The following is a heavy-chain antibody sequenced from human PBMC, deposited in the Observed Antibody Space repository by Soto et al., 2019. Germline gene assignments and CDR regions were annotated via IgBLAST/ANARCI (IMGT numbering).Heavy chain of an antibody. CDR1: GGTFGSYA. D-gene: IGHD2-2*01. V-gene: IGHV1-69*01. CDR2: VIPIHGTA. J-gene: IGHJ6*02. Sequence: QVQLVQSGAEVKKPGSSVKVSCKASGGTFGSYAISWVRQAPGQGLEWMGGVIPIHGTANYAQKFQGRGTIAADESTSTAYMELSSLRSEDTAVYYCARSQGSSTSLEIYYYYYYGMDVWGQGTTVTVSS. CDR3: ARSQGSSTSLEIYYYYYYGMDV.